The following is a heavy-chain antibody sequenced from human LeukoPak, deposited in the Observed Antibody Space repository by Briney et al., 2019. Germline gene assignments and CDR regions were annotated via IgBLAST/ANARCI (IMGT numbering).Heavy chain of an antibody. CDR2: ISYDGSNK. J-gene: IGHJ6*03. Sequence: PGRSLRLSCAASGFTFSSYGMHWVRQAPGKGLEWVAVISYDGSNKYYADSVKGRFTISRDNSKNTLYLQMNSLRDEDTAVYYCAKQGTDYYYYMDVWGKGTTVTVPS. CDR1: GFTFSSYG. V-gene: IGHV3-30*18. CDR3: AKQGTDYYYYMDV.